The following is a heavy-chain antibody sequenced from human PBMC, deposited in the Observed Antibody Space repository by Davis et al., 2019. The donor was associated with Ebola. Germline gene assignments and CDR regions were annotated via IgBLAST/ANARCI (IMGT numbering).Heavy chain of an antibody. Sequence: GESLKISCAASGFTFSSYEMNWVRQAPGKGLEWVSYISNNGDIIYYADSVKGRFTISRDNAKNTLYLQMNSLRAEDTAVYYCAKDGSSVIPSYYFDYWGQGTLVTVSS. CDR2: ISNNGDII. CDR3: AKDGSSVIPSYYFDY. J-gene: IGHJ4*02. V-gene: IGHV3-48*03. CDR1: GFTFSSYE. D-gene: IGHD3-10*01.